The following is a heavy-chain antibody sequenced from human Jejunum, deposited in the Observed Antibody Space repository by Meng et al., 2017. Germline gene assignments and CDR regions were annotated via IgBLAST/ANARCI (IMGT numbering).Heavy chain of an antibody. CDR3: ARSAYTSGRKHAFDL. J-gene: IGHJ4*02. CDR2: IGAIGDI. CDR1: GFTFNTYD. D-gene: IGHD5-18*01. V-gene: IGHV3-13*01. Sequence: GESLKTSCAAPGFTFNTYDMHWVRQVTREGLEWVSGIGAIGDIYYADSVKGRFTISRENGRSSLYLQMDSLKAGDSAVYYCARSAYTSGRKHAFDLWGQGTLVTVSS.